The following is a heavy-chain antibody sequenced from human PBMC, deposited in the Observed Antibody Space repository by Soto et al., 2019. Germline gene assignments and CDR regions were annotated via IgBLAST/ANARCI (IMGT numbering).Heavy chain of an antibody. J-gene: IGHJ5*01. D-gene: IGHD1-26*01. CDR2: TYYRSKWYN. CDR3: VRLIGNSWLDF. V-gene: IGHV6-1*01. CDR1: GDSVSSSSVT. Sequence: SQTLSLTCAISGDSVSSSSVTWNWIRQSPSRGHEWLGRTYYRSKWYNDYAESVKSRITINPDTSKNQFSLHLNSVTPEVTAVYYCVRLIGNSWLDFWGQGTLVTVSS.